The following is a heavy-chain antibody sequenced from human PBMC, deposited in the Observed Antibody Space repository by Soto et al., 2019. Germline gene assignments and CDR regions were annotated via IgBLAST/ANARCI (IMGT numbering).Heavy chain of an antibody. J-gene: IGHJ4*02. Sequence: SGPTLVQPTQTLTLTCTFSGFSLSTSGVGVGWIRQPPGKALEWLALIYWNDDKRYSPSLKSRLTITKDTSKNQVVLTMTNMDPVDTATYYCAHTKQTSSSWYVVPGPPDYWGQGTLVTVSS. D-gene: IGHD6-13*01. CDR1: GFSLSTSGVG. V-gene: IGHV2-5*01. CDR3: AHTKQTSSSWYVVPGPPDY. CDR2: IYWNDDK.